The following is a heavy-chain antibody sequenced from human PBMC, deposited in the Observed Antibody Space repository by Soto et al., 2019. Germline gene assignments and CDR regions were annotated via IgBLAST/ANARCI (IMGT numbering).Heavy chain of an antibody. D-gene: IGHD1-1*01. CDR1: GGSFRGYY. J-gene: IGHJ4*02. CDR2: INHSGST. Sequence: SETLSLPCTVYGGSFRGYYWSWIRQPPGKGLEWIGEINHSGSTNYNPSLKSRVTISVDTSKNQFSLKLSSVTAADTAVHYCARESPRRDNWNDVLYFDYWGQGTVVTVSS. CDR3: ARESPRRDNWNDVLYFDY. V-gene: IGHV4-34*01.